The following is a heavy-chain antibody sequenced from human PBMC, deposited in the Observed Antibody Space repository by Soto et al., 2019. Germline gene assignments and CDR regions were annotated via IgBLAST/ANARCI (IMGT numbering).Heavy chain of an antibody. V-gene: IGHV1-3*01. CDR3: ATWDSMIVAF. D-gene: IGHD3-22*01. Sequence: GASVKVSCKASGYTFTSYAMHWVRQAPGQRIKWMGWINAGNGNTKYSQKFQNRVTITRDTSASTAYMELSSLRSEDTAVYYCATWDSMIVAFWGQGTLVTVSA. J-gene: IGHJ4*02. CDR1: GYTFTSYA. CDR2: INAGNGNT.